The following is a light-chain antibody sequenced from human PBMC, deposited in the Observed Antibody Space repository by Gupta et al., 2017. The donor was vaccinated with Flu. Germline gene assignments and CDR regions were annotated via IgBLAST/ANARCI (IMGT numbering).Light chain of an antibody. CDR1: QSLVHSDGDTY. Sequence: DVVMTQTPLFSPVTLGQPASISCRSSQSLVHSDGDTYLSWLQQRPGQPPRLLIYKIANRFSGVPDRCSGSGTGTDFTLKSSRVEAEDVGVDYCLQATHLPCTFGQGTKLEI. CDR2: KIA. CDR3: LQATHLPCT. V-gene: IGKV2-24*01. J-gene: IGKJ2*02.